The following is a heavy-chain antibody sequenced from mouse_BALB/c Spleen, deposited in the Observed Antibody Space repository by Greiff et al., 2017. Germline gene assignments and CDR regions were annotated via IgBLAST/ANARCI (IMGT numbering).Heavy chain of an antibody. CDR1: GYAFSSSW. CDR2: IYPGDGDT. CDR3: ASMRYDYFDY. Sequence: VQLQQSGPELVKPGASVKISCKASGYAFSSSWMNWVKQRPGQGLEWIGRIYPGDGDTNYNGKFKGKATLTADKSSSTAYMQLSSLTSVDSAVYFCASMRYDYFDYWGQGTTLTVSS. D-gene: IGHD2-14*01. V-gene: IGHV1-82*01. J-gene: IGHJ2*01.